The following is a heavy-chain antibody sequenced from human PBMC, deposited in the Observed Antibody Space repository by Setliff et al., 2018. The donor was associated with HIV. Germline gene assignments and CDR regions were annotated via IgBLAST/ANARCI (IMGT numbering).Heavy chain of an antibody. D-gene: IGHD3-10*01. V-gene: IGHV4-39*07. CDR3: ARDRPVITYYYGSGSYEANFDY. Sequence: SETLSLTCTVSGDSITNSMHYWGWIRQPPGKGLEFIGSIHYNDGKTYYNAALRSRVTISADTSKNQFSLKLSSVTAADTAVYYCARDRPVITYYYGSGSYEANFDYWGQGTLVTVSS. CDR1: GDSITNSMHY. CDR2: IHYNDGKT. J-gene: IGHJ4*02.